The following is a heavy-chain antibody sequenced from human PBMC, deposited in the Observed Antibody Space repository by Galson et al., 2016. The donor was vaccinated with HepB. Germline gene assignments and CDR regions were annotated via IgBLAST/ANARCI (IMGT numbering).Heavy chain of an antibody. V-gene: IGHV3-13*01. Sequence: SLRLSCAASGFTLSTYDIQWVRQGPGKGLQWVSSIGKGGDTHYLGSGKGRFNSSRENAKNSVYLQMNSLRAEDTAVYYCARDPNGLAMDVWGQGTLVTVSS. CDR1: GFTLSTYD. CDR2: IGKGGDT. CDR3: ARDPNGLAMDV. J-gene: IGHJ6*02. D-gene: IGHD2-8*01.